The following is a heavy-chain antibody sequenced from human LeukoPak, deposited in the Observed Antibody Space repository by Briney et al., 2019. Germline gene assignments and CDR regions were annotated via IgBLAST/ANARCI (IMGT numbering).Heavy chain of an antibody. CDR1: GYTFTRYD. J-gene: IGHJ6*02. CDR2: MNPNSGNT. V-gene: IGHV1-8*01. CDR3: ARGPYGSGSYYGYYYGMDV. Sequence: ASVKVSCKASGYTFTRYDINWVRQATGQGLEWMGWMNPNSGNTGYAQKFQGRVTMTRNTSISTAYMELSSLRSEDTAVYYCARGPYGSGSYYGYYYGMDVWGQGTTVTVSS. D-gene: IGHD3-10*01.